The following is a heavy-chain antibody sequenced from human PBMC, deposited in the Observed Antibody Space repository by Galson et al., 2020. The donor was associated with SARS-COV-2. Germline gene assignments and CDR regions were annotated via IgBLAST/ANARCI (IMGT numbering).Heavy chain of an antibody. J-gene: IGHJ6*02. CDR3: ARDLNNSGWYRGGPFYGMDV. CDR1: GYAFTGYY. CDR2: INPNSGDT. D-gene: IGHD6-19*01. Sequence: ASVKVSCKASGYAFTGYYMHWVRQAPGQGLEWMGWINPNSGDTKFAQNFQGWVTMTRDTSITTAYMELSRLKSDDTAVYYCARDLNNSGWYRGGPFYGMDVWGQGTTVTVSS. V-gene: IGHV1-2*04.